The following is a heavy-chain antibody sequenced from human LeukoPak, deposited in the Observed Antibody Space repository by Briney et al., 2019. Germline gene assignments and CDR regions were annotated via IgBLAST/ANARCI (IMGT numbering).Heavy chain of an antibody. Sequence: PSETLSLTCTVSGGSISSYYWSWIRQPPGKGLEWIGYIYYSGSTNYNPSLKSRVTISVDTSKNQFSLKLGSVTAADTAVYYCARRNLEAFDIWGQGTMVTVSS. CDR1: GGSISSYY. D-gene: IGHD1-7*01. CDR3: ARRNLEAFDI. CDR2: IYYSGST. J-gene: IGHJ3*02. V-gene: IGHV4-59*08.